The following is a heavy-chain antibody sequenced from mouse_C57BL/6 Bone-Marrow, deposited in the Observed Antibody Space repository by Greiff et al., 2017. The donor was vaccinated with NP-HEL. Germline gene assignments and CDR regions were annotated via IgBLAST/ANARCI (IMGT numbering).Heavy chain of an antibody. Sequence: VQLQQSGTELVKPGASVKLSCKASGYTFTSYWMHWVKQRPGQGLEWIGNINPSNGGTNYNEKFKSKATLPVDKSSRTAYMQLSSLTSEDSAVYYCADSNYVSAAMDYWGQGTSVTVSS. V-gene: IGHV1-53*01. J-gene: IGHJ4*01. CDR2: INPSNGGT. D-gene: IGHD2-5*01. CDR3: ADSNYVSAAMDY. CDR1: GYTFTSYW.